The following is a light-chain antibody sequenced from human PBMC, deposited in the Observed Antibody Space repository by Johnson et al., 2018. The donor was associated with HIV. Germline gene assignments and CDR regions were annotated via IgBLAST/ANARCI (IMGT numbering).Light chain of an antibody. Sequence: QSVLTQPPSVSAAPGQKVTISCSGSSSNIRNNYVSWYQQLPGTAPKLLIYDNYKRPSGIPDRFSGSKSGTSATLDITGLQTGDEVDYYCGTWDSSLSVYVFATGTKVTVL. J-gene: IGLJ1*01. CDR2: DNY. V-gene: IGLV1-51*01. CDR1: SSNIRNNY. CDR3: GTWDSSLSVYV.